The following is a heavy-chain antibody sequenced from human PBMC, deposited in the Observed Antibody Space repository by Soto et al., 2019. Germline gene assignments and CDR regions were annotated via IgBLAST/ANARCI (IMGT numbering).Heavy chain of an antibody. Sequence: SETLSLTCTVSGGSISSYYWSWIRQPAGKGLEWIGRIYTSGSTNYNPSLMSRVTMSVDTSKNQFSLKLSSVTAADTAVYYCARAMSETSLAAAGYYYGMDVWGQGTTVTVSS. CDR1: GGSISSYY. CDR2: IYTSGST. J-gene: IGHJ6*02. CDR3: ARAMSETSLAAAGYYYGMDV. D-gene: IGHD6-13*01. V-gene: IGHV4-4*07.